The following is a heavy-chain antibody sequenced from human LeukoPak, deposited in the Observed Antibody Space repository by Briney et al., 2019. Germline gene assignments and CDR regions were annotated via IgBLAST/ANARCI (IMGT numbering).Heavy chain of an antibody. V-gene: IGHV3-53*05. Sequence: PGGSLRLSCAASGFTVSSSSMNWVRLGPGKGLEWVSVISSDGNTYYADSVKGRFTISRDNAKNSLYLQMNSLRAEDTALYYCAKDALPGYSSSWYNYWGQGTLVTVSS. D-gene: IGHD6-13*01. J-gene: IGHJ4*02. CDR1: GFTVSSSS. CDR2: ISSDGNT. CDR3: AKDALPGYSSSWYNY.